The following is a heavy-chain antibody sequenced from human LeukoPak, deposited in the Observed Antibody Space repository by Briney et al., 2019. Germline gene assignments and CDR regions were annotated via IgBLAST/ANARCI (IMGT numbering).Heavy chain of an antibody. J-gene: IGHJ3*02. Sequence: PGGSLRLSCTASGFTFSNYDMNWVRQAPGKGLEWVSFISSSSSTMYYADSVKGRFTISRDNAKNSLYLQMNSLRAEDTAVYYCAAVSYLAFDIWGQGTMVTVSS. V-gene: IGHV3-48*04. CDR3: AAVSYLAFDI. CDR1: GFTFSNYD. D-gene: IGHD2-21*01. CDR2: ISSSSSTM.